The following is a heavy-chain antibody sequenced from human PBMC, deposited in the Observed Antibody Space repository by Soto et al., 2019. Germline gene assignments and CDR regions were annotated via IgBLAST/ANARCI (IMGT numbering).Heavy chain of an antibody. J-gene: IGHJ5*02. CDR1: GGSISSGGYY. CDR3: ASGLYGDNFGINWFDP. D-gene: IGHD4-17*01. Sequence: SETLSLTCTVSGGSISSGGYYWSWIRQHPGKGLEWIGYIYHSGSTYYNPSLKGRLSISVDTSKNQFSLKVNSVTAADTAVYYCASGLYGDNFGINWFDPWGQGTLVTVSS. V-gene: IGHV4-31*03. CDR2: IYHSGST.